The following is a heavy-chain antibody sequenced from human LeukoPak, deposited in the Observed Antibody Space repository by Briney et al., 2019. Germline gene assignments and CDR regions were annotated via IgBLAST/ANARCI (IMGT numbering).Heavy chain of an antibody. Sequence: GASVKVSCKASGYTFTSYNVHWVRQAPGPGLAWMGIINPSGGSTTYSQKFQGRITMTRGTSTSTGYMELSSLRSEDTAVYYCARGPGTNIDYWGQGNLVTVSS. CDR2: INPSGGST. CDR1: GYTFTSYN. V-gene: IGHV1-46*01. CDR3: ARGPGTNIDY. D-gene: IGHD3-10*01. J-gene: IGHJ4*02.